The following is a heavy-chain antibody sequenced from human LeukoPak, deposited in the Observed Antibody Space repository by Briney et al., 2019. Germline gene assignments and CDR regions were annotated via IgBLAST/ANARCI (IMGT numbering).Heavy chain of an antibody. CDR1: GYTFISYW. J-gene: IGHJ6*03. Sequence: GESLKLSCKGSGYTFISYWIGWVGQMPGKGLEWMGIIYPSDSDTRYSPSFQGQVTISVDKSITTAYLQWSSLKASDTAMYYCARIEGNYYYYMDVWGKGTTVTVSS. CDR2: IYPSDSDT. CDR3: ARIEGNYYYYMDV. V-gene: IGHV5-51*01.